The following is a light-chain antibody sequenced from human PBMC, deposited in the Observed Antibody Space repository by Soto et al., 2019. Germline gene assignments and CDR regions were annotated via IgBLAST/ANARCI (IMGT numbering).Light chain of an antibody. V-gene: IGKV3-15*01. CDR3: QQYDKWPHT. J-gene: IGKJ2*01. CDR1: QNLSRN. CDR2: YAS. Sequence: EMVMTQSPATLSVSPGERATLSCRASQNLSRNLAWYQQQPGQAPRLLIFYASTRATGIPARFSGSGSGTDFTLTISSLQSEDFALYDCQQYDKWPHTFGQGTKLEIK.